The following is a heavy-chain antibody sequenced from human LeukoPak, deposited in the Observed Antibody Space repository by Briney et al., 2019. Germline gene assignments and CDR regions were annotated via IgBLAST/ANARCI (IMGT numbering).Heavy chain of an antibody. D-gene: IGHD1-26*01. V-gene: IGHV4-39*01. CDR2: IYYSGST. J-gene: IGHJ4*02. CDR3: VRPTVGVTTGFDY. CDR1: GGSISSSSYY. Sequence: SETLSLTCTVSGGSISSSSYYWGWIRQPPGKGLEWTGSIYYSGSTYYNPSLKSRVTISVDTSKNQFSLKLSSVTGADTAAYYCVRPTVGVTTGFDYWGQGTLVTVSS.